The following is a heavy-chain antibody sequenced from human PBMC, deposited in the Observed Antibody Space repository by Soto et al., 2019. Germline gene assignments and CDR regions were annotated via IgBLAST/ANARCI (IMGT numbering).Heavy chain of an antibody. J-gene: IGHJ6*02. Sequence: QVQLVQSGAEVKKPGASVQVSCNASGYTLSDYLIHWVRQAPGQGLEWVGTINPRGGSTRYAENFQGRVTMTSDTSTSTIFLELSSLRSDDTAVFYCARGSGSFVYGMDVWGQGTTVTVSS. D-gene: IGHD3-10*01. V-gene: IGHV1-46*01. CDR3: ARGSGSFVYGMDV. CDR1: GYTLSDYL. CDR2: INPRGGST.